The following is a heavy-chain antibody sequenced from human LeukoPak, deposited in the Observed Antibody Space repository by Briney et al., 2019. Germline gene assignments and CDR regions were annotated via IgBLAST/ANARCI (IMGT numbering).Heavy chain of an antibody. D-gene: IGHD2-2*01. CDR2: INPNSGGT. Sequence: ASVKVSCKASGYTFTSYDINWVRQATGQGLEWMGWINPNSGGTNYAQKFQGRVTMSRDTSISTAYMELSRLRSDDTAVYYCASSGYCSSTSCYSALDVWGKGTTVTVSS. V-gene: IGHV1-2*02. CDR1: GYTFTSYD. J-gene: IGHJ6*04. CDR3: ASSGYCSSTSCYSALDV.